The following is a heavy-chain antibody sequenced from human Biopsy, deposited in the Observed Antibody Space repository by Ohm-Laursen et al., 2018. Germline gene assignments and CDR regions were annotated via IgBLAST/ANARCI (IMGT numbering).Heavy chain of an antibody. CDR3: ARDSGILNYGNFKYYHYYGMDV. D-gene: IGHD4-11*01. CDR2: IYYSVMT. CDR1: GDSVTTYY. J-gene: IGHJ6*02. Sequence: GTLSLTWAVSGDSVTTYYWSWIRQPPGKGLEWIGHIYYSVMTNYNPSLQSRVSISVDTSRNQVSLTLSSVTAAATAVYYCARDSGILNYGNFKYYHYYGMDVWGQGTKVTVSS. V-gene: IGHV4-59*02.